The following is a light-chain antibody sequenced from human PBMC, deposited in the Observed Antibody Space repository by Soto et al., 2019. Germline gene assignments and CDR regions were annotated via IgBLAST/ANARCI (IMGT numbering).Light chain of an antibody. CDR2: EGS. J-gene: IGLJ3*02. CDR1: SSDVGSYNF. CDR3: CSYAGSITWV. V-gene: IGLV2-23*01. Sequence: QSALTQPASVSGSPGQSITISCTGTSSDVGSYNFVSWYQHHPGKAPKLMIYEGSKRPSGVSNRFSGSKSGNTASLTISGLQAEDEADYYCCSYAGSITWVFGGGTKLTVL.